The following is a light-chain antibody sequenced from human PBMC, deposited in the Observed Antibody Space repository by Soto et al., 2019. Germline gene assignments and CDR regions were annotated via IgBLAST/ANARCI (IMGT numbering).Light chain of an antibody. V-gene: IGKV1-5*01. Sequence: DLQMTQSPSTLSPSVGDRITISCRASQSIGNRLAWYQQKPGTAPKVLIYDASTLESGVPLRFSSSGSGTNFILTISSLQPDDFATYYCQHYGGLWTFGLGTKVDIK. CDR1: QSIGNR. J-gene: IGKJ1*01. CDR3: QHYGGLWT. CDR2: DAS.